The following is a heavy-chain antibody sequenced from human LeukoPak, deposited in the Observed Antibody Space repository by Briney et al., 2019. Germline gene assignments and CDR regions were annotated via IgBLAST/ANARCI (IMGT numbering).Heavy chain of an antibody. Sequence: PGGSLRLSCAASGFTFSSYSMNWVRQAPGKGLEWVSYISSSGSTIYYADSVKGRFTISRDNAKNSLYLQMNSLRAEDTAVYYCARSMGPYYYYYYMDVWGKGTTVTVSS. D-gene: IGHD3-16*01. V-gene: IGHV3-48*04. J-gene: IGHJ6*03. CDR3: ARSMGPYYYYYYMDV. CDR1: GFTFSSYS. CDR2: ISSSGSTI.